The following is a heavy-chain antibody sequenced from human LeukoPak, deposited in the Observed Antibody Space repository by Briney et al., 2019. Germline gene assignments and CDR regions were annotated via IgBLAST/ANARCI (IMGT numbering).Heavy chain of an antibody. CDR1: GGSISSGGYY. V-gene: IGHV4-31*03. Sequence: SQTLSLTCTVSGGSISSGGYYWSWIRQHPGKGLEWIGYIYYSGSTYYNPSLKSRVTISVDTSKNQFSLKLSSVTAADTAVYYCARDPAYDNYYFDYWGQGTLATVSS. CDR2: IYYSGST. D-gene: IGHD3-22*01. CDR3: ARDPAYDNYYFDY. J-gene: IGHJ4*02.